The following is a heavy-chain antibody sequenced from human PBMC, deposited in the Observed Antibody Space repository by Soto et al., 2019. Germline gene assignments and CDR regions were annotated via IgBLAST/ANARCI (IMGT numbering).Heavy chain of an antibody. J-gene: IGHJ5*02. D-gene: IGHD3-22*01. Sequence: GGSLRLSCAASGFTFSDYYMSWIRQAPGKGLEWVSYISSSGSTIYYADSMKGRFTISRDNAKNSLYLQMNSLRAEDTAVYYCARAPPYYYDSSGSSWGQGTLVTVSS. CDR2: ISSSGSTI. V-gene: IGHV3-11*01. CDR3: ARAPPYYYDSSGSS. CDR1: GFTFSDYY.